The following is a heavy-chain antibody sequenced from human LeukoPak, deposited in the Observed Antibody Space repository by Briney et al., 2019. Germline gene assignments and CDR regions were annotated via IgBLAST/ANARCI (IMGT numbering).Heavy chain of an antibody. CDR1: GVTFNDYA. D-gene: IGHD3-16*01. J-gene: IGHJ6*03. V-gene: IGHV1-69*06. Sequence: SVKVSCKASGVTFNDYALNWVRQAPGQGLEWMGVFIPILGTANSTQKFRDRVTITADISTNTAYMELSSLRSEDTAVYYCARRGNYYYYMDVWGKGTPVTVSS. CDR3: ARRGNYYYYMDV. CDR2: FIPILGTA.